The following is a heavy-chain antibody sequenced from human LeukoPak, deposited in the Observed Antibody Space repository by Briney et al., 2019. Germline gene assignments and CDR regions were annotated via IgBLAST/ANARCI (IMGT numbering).Heavy chain of an antibody. CDR2: IYYSGST. CDR3: ASRSSIWSGYQDTLYYFDS. CDR1: GGSISSYY. D-gene: IGHD3-3*01. Sequence: NSSETLSLTCTVSGGSISSYYWSWIRQPPGKRLEWNRHIYYSGSTNYNPSLKSRVTISVDTSKNQFSLKLSSVTAADTAVYYCASRSSIWSGYQDTLYYFDSWGQGTLVTVS. V-gene: IGHV4-59*01. J-gene: IGHJ4*02.